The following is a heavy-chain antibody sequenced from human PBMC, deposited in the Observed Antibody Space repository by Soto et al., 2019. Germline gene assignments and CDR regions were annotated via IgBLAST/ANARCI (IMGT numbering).Heavy chain of an antibody. D-gene: IGHD7-27*01. CDR3: VKGRNWASGSDY. J-gene: IGHJ4*02. Sequence: PGGSLRLSCAASVFTFSNYGMHWVRQAPGKGLEWVSGICNDGNNIYYADSVKGRFTISRDNFKNTLYLQMNSLRADDTAVYYCVKGRNWASGSDYRGQGTLVTVSS. V-gene: IGHV3-33*06. CDR2: ICNDGNNI. CDR1: VFTFSNYG.